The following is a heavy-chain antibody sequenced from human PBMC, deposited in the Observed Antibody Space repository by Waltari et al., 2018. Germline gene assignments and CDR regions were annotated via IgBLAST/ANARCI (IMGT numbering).Heavy chain of an antibody. Sequence: QVQLQESGPGLVKPSGTLSLTCAVSGGSISSSNWWSWVRQPPGKGLEWIGEIYHSGSTNYNPSLTSRVTISVDKSKNQFSLKLSSVTAADTAVYYCARQQSGVGATRRLDYWGQGTLVTVSS. D-gene: IGHD1-26*01. CDR1: GGSISSSNW. CDR3: ARQQSGVGATRRLDY. J-gene: IGHJ4*02. CDR2: IYHSGST. V-gene: IGHV4-4*02.